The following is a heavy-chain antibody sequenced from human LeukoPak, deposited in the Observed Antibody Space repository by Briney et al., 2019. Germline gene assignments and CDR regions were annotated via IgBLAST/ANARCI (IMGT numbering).Heavy chain of an antibody. CDR3: ARAGDRSTWRYYMDV. CDR1: GGTFSTYA. CDR2: IIPIFGTG. J-gene: IGHJ6*03. Sequence: SVKVSCKASGGTFSTYAFNWVRQAPGQGLEWMGGIIPIFGTGNHAQKFQGRVTITADDSTRTVYMEMSSLTYEDTAVYYCARAGDRSTWRYYMDVWGKGTTVTVSS. D-gene: IGHD2-2*01. V-gene: IGHV1-69*13.